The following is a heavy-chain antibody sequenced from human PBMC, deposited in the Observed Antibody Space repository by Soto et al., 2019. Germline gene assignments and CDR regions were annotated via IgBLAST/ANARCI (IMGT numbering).Heavy chain of an antibody. CDR2: ISAYNGNT. CDR1: GYTVTIYG. D-gene: IGHD2-15*01. Sequence: GASVEVSCKASGYTVTIYGISWVRQAPGQGLEWMGWISAYNGNTNYAQKLQGRVTMTTDTSTSTAYMELRSLRSDDTAVYYCARDSVYCSGGSCYSGNNWFDPWGQGTLVTVSS. CDR3: ARDSVYCSGGSCYSGNNWFDP. V-gene: IGHV1-18*01. J-gene: IGHJ5*02.